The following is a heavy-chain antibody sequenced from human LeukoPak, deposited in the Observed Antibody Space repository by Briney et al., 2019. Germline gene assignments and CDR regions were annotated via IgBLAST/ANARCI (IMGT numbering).Heavy chain of an antibody. Sequence: GASLRLSCAASGFTVSSNYMSWVRQAPGKGLEWGSVIYSGGSTYYADSVKGRFTISKDNSKNSLYLQMNSLRAEDTAVYYCARGGGPRYGGYYFDYWGQGTLVTVSS. CDR3: ARGGGPRYGGYYFDY. CDR2: IYSGGST. V-gene: IGHV3-53*01. CDR1: GFTVSSNY. D-gene: IGHD4-23*01. J-gene: IGHJ4*02.